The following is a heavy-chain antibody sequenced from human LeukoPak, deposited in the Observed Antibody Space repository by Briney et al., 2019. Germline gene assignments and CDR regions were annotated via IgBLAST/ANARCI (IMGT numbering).Heavy chain of an antibody. J-gene: IGHJ4*02. Sequence: SETLSLTCTVSGGSISSYYWSWIRQPPGKGLEWIGYIYYSGSTNYNPSLKSRVTISVDTSKNQFSLKLSSVTAADTAVYYCARAPDYYYDSSGPHFDYWGQGTLVTVSS. CDR3: ARAPDYYYDSSGPHFDY. CDR1: GGSISSYY. CDR2: IYYSGST. V-gene: IGHV4-59*01. D-gene: IGHD3-22*01.